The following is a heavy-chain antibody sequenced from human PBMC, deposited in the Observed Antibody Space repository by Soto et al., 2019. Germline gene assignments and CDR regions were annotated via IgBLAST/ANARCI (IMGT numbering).Heavy chain of an antibody. CDR3: ARGGYFDSSNYLAY. D-gene: IGHD3-22*01. CDR2: INPGSGNA. J-gene: IGHJ4*02. CDR1: GCTFTSYG. Sequence: ASVKVSCKASGCTFTSYGMNWVRQAPGRGREWMGGINPGSGNAKYSQKVEGGVIIGMETSASTAYMELSSLRSEDTAVYYCARGGYFDSSNYLAYWGGGPLVAVSS. V-gene: IGHV1-3*01.